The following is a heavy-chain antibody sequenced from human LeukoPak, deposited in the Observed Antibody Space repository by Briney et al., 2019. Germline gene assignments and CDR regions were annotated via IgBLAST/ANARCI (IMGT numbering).Heavy chain of an antibody. D-gene: IGHD3-3*01. CDR2: INPNSGGT. V-gene: IGHV1-2*06. J-gene: IGHJ4*02. Sequence: ASVKVSCKASGYTFTGYYMHWVRQVPGQGLEWMGRINPNSGGTNYAQKFQGRVTMARDTSISTAYMELSRLRSDDTAVYYRARGRLGFLEWLLSGGGIDYWGQGTLVTVSS. CDR1: GYTFTGYY. CDR3: ARGRLGFLEWLLSGGGIDY.